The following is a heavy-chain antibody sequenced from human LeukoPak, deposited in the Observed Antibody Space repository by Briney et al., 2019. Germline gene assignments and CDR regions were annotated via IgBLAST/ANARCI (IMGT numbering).Heavy chain of an antibody. CDR3: AREYSSTWYRGLAEYFQH. Sequence: GGSLRLSCAASGVTFSSYSMNWVRHAPGEGLEWVSSISSSSSYIYYADSVKGRFTISRDNAKNSLYLQMNSLRAEDTAVYYCAREYSSTWYRGLAEYFQHWGQGTQVTVSS. V-gene: IGHV3-21*01. CDR2: ISSSSSYI. CDR1: GVTFSSYS. J-gene: IGHJ1*01. D-gene: IGHD6-13*01.